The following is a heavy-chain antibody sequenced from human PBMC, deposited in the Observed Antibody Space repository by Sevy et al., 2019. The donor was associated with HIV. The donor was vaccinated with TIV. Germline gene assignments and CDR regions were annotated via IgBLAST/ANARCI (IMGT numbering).Heavy chain of an antibody. V-gene: IGHV3-21*01. CDR2: ISSSSTYI. CDR3: ARDPEYSSKRSHFDF. D-gene: IGHD6-13*01. J-gene: IGHJ4*02. CDR1: GFTFSTYS. Sequence: GVSLRLSCAASGFTFSTYSMNWVRQAPGKGLEWVSSISSSSTYIYYADSLKGRFTISRDNAKNSLYLHMNSLRGEDTAVYYCARDPEYSSKRSHFDFWGQGALVTVSS.